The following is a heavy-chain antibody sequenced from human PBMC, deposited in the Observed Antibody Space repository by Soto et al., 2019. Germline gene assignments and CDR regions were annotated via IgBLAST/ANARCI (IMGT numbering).Heavy chain of an antibody. Sequence: EVQLLESGGGLVQPGGSLRLSCAASGFTFSSYAMSWVRQAPGNGLEWVSAISGSGGSTYYADSVKGRFTISRDNSKNTLYLQMNSLRAEDTAVYYCAKPYYDILTGDYWGQGTLVTVSS. CDR1: GFTFSSYA. D-gene: IGHD3-9*01. CDR2: ISGSGGST. V-gene: IGHV3-23*01. J-gene: IGHJ4*02. CDR3: AKPYYDILTGDY.